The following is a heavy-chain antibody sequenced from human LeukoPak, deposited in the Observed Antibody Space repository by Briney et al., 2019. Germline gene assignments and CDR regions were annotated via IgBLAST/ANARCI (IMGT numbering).Heavy chain of an antibody. Sequence: GGSLRLSFAASGFTFSSYWMHWVRQAPGKGLVWFSRINSDGSITSYADSVKGRFTISRDNAKNTLYLQMNSLRAEHTAVYYCARDRSIASDYWGQGTMVTVSS. J-gene: IGHJ4*02. CDR2: INSDGSIT. V-gene: IGHV3-74*01. CDR3: ARDRSIASDY. CDR1: GFTFSSYW. D-gene: IGHD6-6*01.